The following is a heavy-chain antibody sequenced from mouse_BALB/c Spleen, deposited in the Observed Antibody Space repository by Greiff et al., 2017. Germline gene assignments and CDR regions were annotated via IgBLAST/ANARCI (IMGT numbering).Heavy chain of an antibody. CDR3: ARGLLRGYAMDY. CDR1: GFTFSDYY. J-gene: IGHJ4*01. Sequence: EVKLVESGGGLVKPGGSLKLSCAASGFTFSDYYMYWVRQTPEKRLEWVATISDGGSYTYYPDSVKGRFTISRDNAKNNLYLQMSSLKSEDTAMYYCARGLLRGYAMDYWGQGTSVTVSS. CDR2: ISDGGSYT. D-gene: IGHD1-1*01. V-gene: IGHV5-4*02.